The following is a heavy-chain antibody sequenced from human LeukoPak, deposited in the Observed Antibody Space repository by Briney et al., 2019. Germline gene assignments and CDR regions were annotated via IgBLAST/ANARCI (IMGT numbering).Heavy chain of an antibody. J-gene: IGHJ5*02. D-gene: IGHD2-2*02. CDR2: INPNSGGT. Sequence: GASVKVSCKASGYTFTGYYMHWVRQAPGQGLEWMGWINPNSGGTNYALKFQGRVTMTRDTSISTAYMELSRLRSDDTAVYYCARARRRYQLLYGNYFDPWGQGTLVTVSS. CDR1: GYTFTGYY. V-gene: IGHV1-2*02. CDR3: ARARRRYQLLYGNYFDP.